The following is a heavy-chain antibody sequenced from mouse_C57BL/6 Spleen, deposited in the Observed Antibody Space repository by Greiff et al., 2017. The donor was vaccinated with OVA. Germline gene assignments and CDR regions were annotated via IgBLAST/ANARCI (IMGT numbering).Heavy chain of an antibody. J-gene: IGHJ3*01. Sequence: QVQLQPPGAELVKPGASVQMSCKASGYTFTSYWINWVKQRPGQGLEWIGDIYPGSGSTNYNEKFKSKATLTVETSSSTAYMELSSRTSDDSAVYDFARGAYDGYYGAYWGQGTLVTVSA. CDR2: IYPGSGST. CDR1: GYTFTSYW. V-gene: IGHV1-55*01. D-gene: IGHD2-3*01. CDR3: ARGAYDGYYGAY.